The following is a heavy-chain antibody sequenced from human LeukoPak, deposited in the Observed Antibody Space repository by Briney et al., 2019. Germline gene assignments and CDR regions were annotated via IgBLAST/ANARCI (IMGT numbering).Heavy chain of an antibody. D-gene: IGHD1-1*01. CDR2: TRFDGSIK. J-gene: IGHJ4*02. Sequence: PGGSLRLSCAVSGFIFSDYGFHWVRQAPGKGLEWVAVTRFDGSIKQYADSVEGRFTISRDDSKNTLYLQMNFLKSEDTAVYYCARWGGTRQYYFDYWGQGTLVTVSS. CDR3: ARWGGTRQYYFDY. V-gene: IGHV3-33*01. CDR1: GFIFSDYG.